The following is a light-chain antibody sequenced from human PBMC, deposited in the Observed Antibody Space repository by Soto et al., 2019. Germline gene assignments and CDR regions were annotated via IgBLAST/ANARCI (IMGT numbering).Light chain of an antibody. V-gene: IGLV2-14*01. CDR2: EIS. Sequence: QSALTQPASVSGSPGQSITISCTGTSSDVGAHNFVSWYQQHPGKAPKLIFYEISNRPPGLSDRFSGSKSGTTASLTISGLQAEDEADYCCSSYTTNKTLLFGGGTKVTVL. CDR3: SSYTTNKTLL. J-gene: IGLJ2*01. CDR1: SSDVGAHNF.